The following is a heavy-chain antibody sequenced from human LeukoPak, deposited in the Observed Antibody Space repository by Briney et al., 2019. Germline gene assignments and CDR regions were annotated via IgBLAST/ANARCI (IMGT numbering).Heavy chain of an antibody. J-gene: IGHJ6*02. Sequence: RSGGSLRLSCAASGFTFSSYGMHWVRQAPGKGLEWVAVISYDGSNKYYADSVKGRFTISRDNSKNTLYLQMNSLRAEDTAVYYCAKDGETYFYYGMDVWGQGTTVTVSS. CDR2: ISYDGSNK. D-gene: IGHD4-17*01. V-gene: IGHV3-30*18. CDR3: AKDGETYFYYGMDV. CDR1: GFTFSSYG.